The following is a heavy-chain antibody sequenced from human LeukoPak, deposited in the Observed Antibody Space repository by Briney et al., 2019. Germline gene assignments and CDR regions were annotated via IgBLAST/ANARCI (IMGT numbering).Heavy chain of an antibody. CDR2: INSDGSRT. V-gene: IGHV3-74*01. Sequence: GGSLRLSCAASGFTFSSYWMHWVRQAPGKGLVWVSRINSDGSRTTYADSVKGRFTISRDNAKNTLYLQMNSLRVEDTAVYYCAKIAETSGTYGQGFDYWGQGTLVTVSS. D-gene: IGHD1-26*01. J-gene: IGHJ4*02. CDR1: GFTFSSYW. CDR3: AKIAETSGTYGQGFDY.